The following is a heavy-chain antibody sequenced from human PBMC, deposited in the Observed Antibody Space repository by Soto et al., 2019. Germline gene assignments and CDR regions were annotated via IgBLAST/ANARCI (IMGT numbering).Heavy chain of an antibody. V-gene: IGHV1-18*01. CDR1: GYTFTSYG. Sequence: ASVKVSCKASGYTFTSYGISWVRQAPGQGLEWMGWISAYNGNTNYAQKFQGRVTITADESTSTAYMELSSLRSEDTAVYYCARVAGDAFDIRGQGTMVTVPS. J-gene: IGHJ3*02. CDR3: ARVAGDAFDI. CDR2: ISAYNGNT.